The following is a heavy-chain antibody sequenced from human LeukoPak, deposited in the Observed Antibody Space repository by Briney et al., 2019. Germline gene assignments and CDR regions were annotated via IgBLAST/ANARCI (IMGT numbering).Heavy chain of an antibody. CDR1: GFTFSSYG. V-gene: IGHV3-30*02. D-gene: IGHD1-7*01. Sequence: GGSLRLSCAASGFTFSSYGMHWVRQAPGKGLEWVAFIRYDGSNKYYADSVKGRFTISRDNSKNTLYLQMNSLRAEDTAVYYCAKELELRAYFDYWGQGTLVTVSS. CDR3: AKELELRAYFDY. CDR2: IRYDGSNK. J-gene: IGHJ4*02.